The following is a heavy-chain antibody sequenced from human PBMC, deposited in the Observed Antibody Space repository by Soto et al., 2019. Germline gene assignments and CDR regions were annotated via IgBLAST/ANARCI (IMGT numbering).Heavy chain of an antibody. Sequence: ASVKVSCKASGGTFSSYTISWVRQAPGQGLEWMGRIIPILGIANYAQKFQGRVTITADKSTSTAYMELSSLRSEDTAVYYCASGDYSSSSDMDVWGKGTTVTVSS. J-gene: IGHJ6*04. CDR3: ASGDYSSSSDMDV. V-gene: IGHV1-69*02. D-gene: IGHD6-6*01. CDR2: IIPILGIA. CDR1: GGTFSSYT.